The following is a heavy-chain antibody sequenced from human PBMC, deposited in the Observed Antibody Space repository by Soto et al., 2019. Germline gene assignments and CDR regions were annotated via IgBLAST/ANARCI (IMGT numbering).Heavy chain of an antibody. CDR3: ARVGGSYYGVFDY. D-gene: IGHD1-26*01. CDR2: INPNSGGT. Sequence: ASVKVSCKASGYTFTGYYMHWVRQAPGQGLEWMGWINPNSGGTNHAQKFQGRVTMTRDTSISTAYMELSRLRSDDTAVYYCARVGGSYYGVFDYWGQGTLVTVSS. J-gene: IGHJ4*02. CDR1: GYTFTGYY. V-gene: IGHV1-2*02.